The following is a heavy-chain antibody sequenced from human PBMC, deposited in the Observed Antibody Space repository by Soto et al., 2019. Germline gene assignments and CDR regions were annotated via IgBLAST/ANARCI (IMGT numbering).Heavy chain of an antibody. Sequence: PGGSLRLSCAASGFTFSTYGMQWVRQAPGKGLERVAVIWYDGSNKYYADSVKGRFTISRDNSKNTLYLQMNSLRAEDTVFFYFARGPPYYYESSGYPVDYWGQGTLVTVSS. CDR3: ARGPPYYYESSGYPVDY. D-gene: IGHD3-22*01. CDR1: GFTFSTYG. CDR2: IWYDGSNK. J-gene: IGHJ4*02. V-gene: IGHV3-33*01.